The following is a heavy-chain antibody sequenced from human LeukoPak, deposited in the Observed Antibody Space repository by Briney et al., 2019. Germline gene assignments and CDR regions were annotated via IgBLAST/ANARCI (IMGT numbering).Heavy chain of an antibody. J-gene: IGHJ4*02. CDR3: AGELNYYDSSDYCY. D-gene: IGHD3-22*01. Sequence: ASVKVSCKASGYTFTGYYMHWVRQAPGQGLEWMGWINPNSGGTNYAQKFQGRVTMTSDTSISTAYMELSRLRSDDTAVYYCAGELNYYDSSDYCYWGQGTLVTVSS. V-gene: IGHV1-2*02. CDR2: INPNSGGT. CDR1: GYTFTGYY.